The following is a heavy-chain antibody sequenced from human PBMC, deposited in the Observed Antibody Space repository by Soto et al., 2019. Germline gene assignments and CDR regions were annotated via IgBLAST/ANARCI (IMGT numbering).Heavy chain of an antibody. CDR2: ISGSGGST. V-gene: IGHV3-23*01. CDR1: GFTFSSYA. Sequence: GGSLRLSCAASGFTFSSYAMSWVRQAPGKGLECVSAISGSGGSTYYADSVKGRFTISRDNSKNTLYLQMNSLRAEDTAVYYCARVRVRGEILYYYYYYGMDVWGQGTTVTVSS. CDR3: ARVRVRGEILYYYYYYGMDV. J-gene: IGHJ6*02. D-gene: IGHD3-10*01.